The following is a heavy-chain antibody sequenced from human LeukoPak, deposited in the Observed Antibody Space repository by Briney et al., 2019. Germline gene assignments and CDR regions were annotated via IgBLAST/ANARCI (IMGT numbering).Heavy chain of an antibody. Sequence: KSGGSLRLSCAASGFTFSSYNMNWVRQAPGKGLEWVSSISSSSSYIYYADSVKGRFTISRDNAKKSLYLQMNSLRAEDTAVYYCAKGDGYRAFDIWGQGTMVTVSS. D-gene: IGHD3-16*02. V-gene: IGHV3-21*01. J-gene: IGHJ3*02. CDR1: GFTFSSYN. CDR3: AKGDGYRAFDI. CDR2: ISSSSSYI.